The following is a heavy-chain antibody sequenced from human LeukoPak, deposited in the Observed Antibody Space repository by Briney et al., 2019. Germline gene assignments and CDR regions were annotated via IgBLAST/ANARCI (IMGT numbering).Heavy chain of an antibody. D-gene: IGHD1-26*01. CDR1: GGSFSGYY. CDR2: INHSGST. V-gene: IGHV4-34*01. J-gene: IGHJ4*02. CDR3: ASGSYNYFDY. Sequence: SETLSLTCAVYGGSFSGYYWSWIRQPPGKGLEWIGEINHSGSTNYNPSLKSRVTISVDTSKNQFSLKLSAVTAADTAVYYCASGSYNYFDYWGQGTLVTVSS.